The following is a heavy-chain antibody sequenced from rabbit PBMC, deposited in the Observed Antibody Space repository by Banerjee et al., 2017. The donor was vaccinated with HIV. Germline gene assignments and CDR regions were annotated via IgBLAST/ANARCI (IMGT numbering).Heavy chain of an antibody. V-gene: IGHV1S43*01. Sequence: QEQLEESGGDLVKPGGTLTLTCKASGIDFDNYYFMCWVRQAPGKGLQLIACIYTSSGSTWYASWVNGRFTISRSTSLNTVDLKMTSLTAADTATYFCARDLAAVTGWNFGLWGPGTLVTVS. CDR2: IYTSSGST. J-gene: IGHJ4*01. CDR3: ARDLAAVTGWNFGL. D-gene: IGHD7-1*01. CDR1: GIDFDNYYF.